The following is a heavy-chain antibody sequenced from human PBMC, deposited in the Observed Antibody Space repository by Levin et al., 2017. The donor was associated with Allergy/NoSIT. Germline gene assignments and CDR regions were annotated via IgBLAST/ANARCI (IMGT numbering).Heavy chain of an antibody. CDR1: GASIVSSIYY. Sequence: GSLRLSCTVSGASIVSSIYYWDFIRQPPGKGLEWIGSIYYSGPTYYNPSLNNRVTISADTSKNHFSLRLTSVTAADTALYFCRVVRKDDHYLYYTDVWGKGTTVTVSS. J-gene: IGHJ6*03. CDR3: RVVRKDDHYLYYTDV. D-gene: IGHD3-10*01. CDR2: IYYSGPT. V-gene: IGHV4-39*01.